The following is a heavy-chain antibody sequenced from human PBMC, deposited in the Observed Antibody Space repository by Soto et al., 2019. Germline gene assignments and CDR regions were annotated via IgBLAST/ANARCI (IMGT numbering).Heavy chain of an antibody. CDR3: VRRVPAAFSWFDP. Sequence: QVQLQQWGAGLLKPSETLSLTCAVYGESFSGYYWSWIRQPPGKGLEWIGEINHGGSTNYNPSLKSRFTISVDTSKNQFSLNLSSVTAADTAVYYCVRRVPAAFSWFDPWGQGTLVTVSS. V-gene: IGHV4-34*01. CDR2: INHGGST. CDR1: GESFSGYY. D-gene: IGHD2-2*01. J-gene: IGHJ5*02.